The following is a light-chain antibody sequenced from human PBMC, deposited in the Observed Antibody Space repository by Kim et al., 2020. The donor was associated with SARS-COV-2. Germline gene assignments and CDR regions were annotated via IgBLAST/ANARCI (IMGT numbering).Light chain of an antibody. J-gene: IGLJ2*01. Sequence: VTISCTGSSSNIGAGYDVNWYQQLPGTAPNLLIYGNSNRPSGVPDRFSGSKSGTSASLAITGLQAEDEADYYCQSYDSSLSGSVVFGGGTQLTVL. CDR2: GNS. V-gene: IGLV1-40*01. CDR1: SSNIGAGYD. CDR3: QSYDSSLSGSVV.